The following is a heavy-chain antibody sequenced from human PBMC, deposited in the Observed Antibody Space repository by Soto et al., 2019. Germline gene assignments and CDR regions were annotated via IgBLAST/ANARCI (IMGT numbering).Heavy chain of an antibody. J-gene: IGHJ2*01. CDR1: GGSISSGGYY. D-gene: IGHD2-21*02. CDR2: IYYSGST. CDR3: ARADCGGDCYVYGYFDL. Sequence: QVQLQESGPGLVKPSQTLSLTCTVSGGSISSGGYYWSWIRQHPGKGLEWIGYIYYSGSTYYNPSLKSRVTRSVDTSKIQFSLKLSSVTAADTAVYYCARADCGGDCYVYGYFDLWGRGTLVTVSS. V-gene: IGHV4-31*03.